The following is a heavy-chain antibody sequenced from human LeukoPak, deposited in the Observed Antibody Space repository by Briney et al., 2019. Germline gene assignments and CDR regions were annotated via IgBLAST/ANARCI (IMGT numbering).Heavy chain of an antibody. V-gene: IGHV7-4-1*02. Sequence: ASVKVSCKASGYTFISYAMNWVRQAPGQGLEWMGWINTNTGNPTYAQGFTGRFVFSLDTSVSTAYLQISSLKAEDTAVYYCARASSGWYSSPPGYWGQGTLVTVSS. J-gene: IGHJ4*02. CDR3: ARASSGWYSSPPGY. D-gene: IGHD6-19*01. CDR2: INTNTGNP. CDR1: GYTFISYA.